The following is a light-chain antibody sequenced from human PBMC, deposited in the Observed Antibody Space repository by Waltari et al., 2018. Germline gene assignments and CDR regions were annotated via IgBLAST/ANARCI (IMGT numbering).Light chain of an antibody. J-gene: IGKJ1*01. V-gene: IGKV2-30*02. CDR3: MQGTHWPWT. CDR2: KVS. Sequence: DVVMTQSPLSLPVTLGQPASISCRSSQSLVHSDGKTYLNWFHQRPGQSPRRLIYKVSNRYSGVPDRFSGSGSGTEFTLNINRVEAEDVGVYYCMQGTHWPWTFGQGTKVEIK. CDR1: QSLVHSDGKTY.